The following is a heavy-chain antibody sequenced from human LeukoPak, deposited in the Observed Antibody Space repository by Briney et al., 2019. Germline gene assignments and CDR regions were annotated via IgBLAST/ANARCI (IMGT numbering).Heavy chain of an antibody. CDR2: ISGGSSYI. CDR1: GFTFSSYS. CDR3: ARASANYDILTDYYHYSGLDV. J-gene: IGHJ6*02. Sequence: GGSLRLSCAASGFTFSSYSMHWVRQAPGKGLEWVSSISGGSSYIYYADSVKGRFTISRDNAKNSLYLQMNSLSAEDTAVYYCARASANYDILTDYYHYSGLDVWGQGTTVTASS. D-gene: IGHD3-9*01. V-gene: IGHV3-21*01.